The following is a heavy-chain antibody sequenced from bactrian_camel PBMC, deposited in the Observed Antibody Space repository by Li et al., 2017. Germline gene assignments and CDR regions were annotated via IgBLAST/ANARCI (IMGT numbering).Heavy chain of an antibody. D-gene: IGHD6*01. CDR3: AAADVRCGDSWFYFGN. Sequence: HVQLVESGGGSVEAGGSLRLSCEVIGLVDSPRCMGWFRQAPEKEREGIATIDRDGVISYYIDSVKGRFTISQDNAKKTLFLQMNSLKPEDTAMYYCAAADVRCGDSWFYFGNWGQGTQVTVS. CDR1: GLVDSPRC. J-gene: IGHJ6*01. CDR2: IDRDGVIS. V-gene: IGHV3S54*01.